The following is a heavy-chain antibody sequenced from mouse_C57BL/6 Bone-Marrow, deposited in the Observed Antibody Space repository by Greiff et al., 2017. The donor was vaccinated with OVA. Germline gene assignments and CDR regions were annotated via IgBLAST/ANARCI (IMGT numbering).Heavy chain of an antibody. Sequence: EVKVVESGGGLVQSGRSLRLSCATSGFTFSDFYMERVRQAPGKGLEWIAASRNKANDYTTEYSASVKGRFIVSRDTSQSILYLQMNALRAEDTAIYYCARDASGGYYPFAYWGQGTLVTVSA. D-gene: IGHD2-3*01. V-gene: IGHV7-1*01. CDR2: SRNKANDYTT. CDR1: GFTFSDFY. CDR3: ARDASGGYYPFAY. J-gene: IGHJ3*01.